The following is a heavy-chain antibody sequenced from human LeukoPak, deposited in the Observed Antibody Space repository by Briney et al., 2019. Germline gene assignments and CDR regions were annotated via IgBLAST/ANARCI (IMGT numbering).Heavy chain of an antibody. CDR3: AKDRKGGWYYFDY. Sequence: GGSLRLSCAASGFTFSSYGMHWVRQAPGKGLEWVAFIRYDGSNKYYADSVKGRFTISRDNSKNTLYPQMNSLRAEDTAVYYCAKDRKGGWYYFDYWGQGTLVTVSS. V-gene: IGHV3-30*02. J-gene: IGHJ4*02. D-gene: IGHD6-19*01. CDR1: GFTFSSYG. CDR2: IRYDGSNK.